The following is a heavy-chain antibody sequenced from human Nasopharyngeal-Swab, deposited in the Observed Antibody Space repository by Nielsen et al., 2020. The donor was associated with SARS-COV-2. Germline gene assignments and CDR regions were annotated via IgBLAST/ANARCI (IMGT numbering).Heavy chain of an antibody. Sequence: GGSLRLSCKGSGYSFTSYWSGWVRQMPGKGLEWMGIIYPGDADTRYSPSFQGEATIPADKSISTAYLQWSALKASDTAIYYCARGPRYFDLWGRGTLVTVSS. V-gene: IGHV5-51*01. D-gene: IGHD2-15*01. CDR3: ARGPRYFDL. CDR1: GYSFTSYW. CDR2: IYPGDADT. J-gene: IGHJ2*01.